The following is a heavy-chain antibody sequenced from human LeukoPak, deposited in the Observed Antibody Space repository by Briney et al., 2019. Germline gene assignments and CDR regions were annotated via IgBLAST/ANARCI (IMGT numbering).Heavy chain of an antibody. D-gene: IGHD3-22*01. CDR1: GYTFIPYG. Sequence: ASVKVSCKASGYTFIPYGITRVRQAPGQGLEWMGWINPNSGATYYAQKFEGRVTMTRDTSITTAYMELSRLRSDDTAVYYCASYYDSSGYHPSRFDYWGQGTLVTVSS. CDR2: INPNSGAT. J-gene: IGHJ4*02. CDR3: ASYYDSSGYHPSRFDY. V-gene: IGHV1-2*02.